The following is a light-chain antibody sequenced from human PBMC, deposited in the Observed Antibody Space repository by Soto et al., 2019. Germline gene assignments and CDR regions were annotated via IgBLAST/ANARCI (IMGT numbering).Light chain of an antibody. CDR3: QQYYHWGLS. CDR1: QNVATN. CDR2: GSS. J-gene: IGKJ4*01. Sequence: VMTQSPANLSVSPGEGVTLFCRASQNVATNIAWYQVKPAQAPRLLIYGSSTRATGIPATFSGSGSGTQFCLTISSLQSEDSAVYYCQQYYHWGLSFGGGTKVEI. V-gene: IGKV3D-15*01.